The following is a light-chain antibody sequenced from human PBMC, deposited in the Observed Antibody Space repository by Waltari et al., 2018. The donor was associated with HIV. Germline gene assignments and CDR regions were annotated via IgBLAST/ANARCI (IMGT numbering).Light chain of an antibody. CDR3: QQLNSYLGVT. J-gene: IGKJ3*01. CDR2: AAS. Sequence: DIQLTQSPSFLSASVGDRVTITCRASQGISSYLAWYQQKPGKAPKLLIYAASTLQRGVPSRFSGSRSGTEFTLTISSLQPEDFATYYCQQLNSYLGVTFGPGTKVDIK. CDR1: QGISSY. V-gene: IGKV1-9*01.